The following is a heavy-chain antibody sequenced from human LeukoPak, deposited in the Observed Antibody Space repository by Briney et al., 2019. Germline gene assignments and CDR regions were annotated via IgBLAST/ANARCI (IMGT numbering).Heavy chain of an antibody. D-gene: IGHD1-26*01. V-gene: IGHV3-9*01. J-gene: IGHJ4*02. CDR1: GFTFDDYA. Sequence: PGGSLRLSCAASGFTFDDYAMHWVRQAPGKGLEWVSGISWSSGSIGYADSVKGRFTISRDNAKNSLYLQMNSLRAEDTALYYCAKDIGAGAYFDYWGQGTLVTVSS. CDR3: AKDIGAGAYFDY. CDR2: ISWSSGSI.